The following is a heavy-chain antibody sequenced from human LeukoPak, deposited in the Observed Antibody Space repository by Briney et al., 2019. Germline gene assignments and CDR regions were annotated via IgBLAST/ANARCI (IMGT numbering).Heavy chain of an antibody. Sequence: DSVKGRFTISRDNSKNSLYLQMNSLRTEDTALYYCAKDLVLSSAARLSYYYYYYGMDVWGQGTTVTVSS. D-gene: IGHD6-6*01. V-gene: IGHV3-43*01. J-gene: IGHJ6*02. CDR3: AKDLVLSSAARLSYYYYYYGMDV.